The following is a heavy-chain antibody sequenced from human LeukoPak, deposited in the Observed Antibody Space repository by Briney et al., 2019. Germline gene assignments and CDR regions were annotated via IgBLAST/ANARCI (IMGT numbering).Heavy chain of an antibody. CDR1: GYTFTGYY. V-gene: IGHV1-2*02. D-gene: IGHD5-12*01. CDR2: INPNNGGT. CDR3: ARDKYTGYETFDY. Sequence: ASLKGSCKASGYTFTGYYIHWVRQAPGQGLEWMGWINPNNGGTNYAQKCQGRVTMTRDTSISTAYMELNSLTSDDTAVYYCARDKYTGYETFDYWGQGTPVTVSS. J-gene: IGHJ4*02.